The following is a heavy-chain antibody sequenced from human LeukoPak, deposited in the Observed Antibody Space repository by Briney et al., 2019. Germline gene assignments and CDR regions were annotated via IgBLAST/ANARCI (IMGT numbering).Heavy chain of an antibody. Sequence: GGSLRLSCAASGFTFSSYSMNWVRQAPGKGLEWVSYISSSSSTIYYADSVKGRLTISRDNAKNSLYLQMNSLRAEDTAVYYCARDPPGVFRYYYYYMDVWGKGTTVTVSS. J-gene: IGHJ6*03. D-gene: IGHD3-3*01. CDR1: GFTFSSYS. V-gene: IGHV3-48*01. CDR2: ISSSSSTI. CDR3: ARDPPGVFRYYYYYMDV.